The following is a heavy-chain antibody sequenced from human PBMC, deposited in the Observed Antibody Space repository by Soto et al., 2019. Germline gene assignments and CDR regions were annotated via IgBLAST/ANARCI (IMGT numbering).Heavy chain of an antibody. D-gene: IGHD2-15*01. Sequence: SETLSLTCAVYGGSFSGYYWSWIRQPPGKGLEWIGEINHSGSTNYNPSLKSRVTISVDTSKNQFSLKLSSVTAADTAVYYCARGLRYSGYDYDCSGGSCPNYYYMDVWGKGTTVTVSS. V-gene: IGHV4-34*01. CDR2: INHSGST. J-gene: IGHJ6*03. CDR1: GGSFSGYY. CDR3: ARGLRYSGYDYDCSGGSCPNYYYMDV.